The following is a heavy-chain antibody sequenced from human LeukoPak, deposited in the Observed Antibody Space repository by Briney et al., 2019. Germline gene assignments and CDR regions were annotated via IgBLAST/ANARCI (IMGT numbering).Heavy chain of an antibody. J-gene: IGHJ4*02. CDR3: ARRGPNYYDSSGPDY. D-gene: IGHD3-22*01. CDR2: INHSGST. Sequence: SETLSLTCAVYGGSFSGYYWSWIRQPPGKGLEWIGEINHSGSTNYNPSLKSRVTISVDTSKNQFSLKLSSVTAADTAVYYCARRGPNYYDSSGPDYWGQGTLVTVSS. CDR1: GGSFSGYY. V-gene: IGHV4-34*01.